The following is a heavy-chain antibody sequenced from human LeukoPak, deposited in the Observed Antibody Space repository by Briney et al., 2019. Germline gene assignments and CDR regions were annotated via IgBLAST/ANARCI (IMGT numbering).Heavy chain of an antibody. Sequence: PGRSLRLSCPASGFTFSSYAMHWVRQAPGKGLEWLAFIRSDGSNKYHADSVKGRFTISRDNSKNTLYLQMNSLRPEDTAIYYCARNYDDFWSRYGDYWGQGTLVTVSS. D-gene: IGHD3-3*01. CDR2: IRSDGSNK. CDR3: ARNYDDFWSRYGDY. CDR1: GFTFSSYA. J-gene: IGHJ4*02. V-gene: IGHV3-30*04.